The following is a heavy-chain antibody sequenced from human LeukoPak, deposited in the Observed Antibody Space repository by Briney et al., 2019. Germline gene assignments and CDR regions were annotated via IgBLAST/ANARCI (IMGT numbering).Heavy chain of an antibody. CDR1: GGSISSFH. J-gene: IGHJ3*02. CDR3: ARPYYYDSSGYWSHGFDI. Sequence: SETLSLTCTVSGGSISSFHWSWIRQPPGKGLEWIGYINYSGSTNYNPSLKSRVTMSTDTSKNQFSLKLSSVTAADTAVYYCARPYYYDSSGYWSHGFDIWGQGTMVTVSS. CDR2: INYSGST. V-gene: IGHV4-59*08. D-gene: IGHD3-22*01.